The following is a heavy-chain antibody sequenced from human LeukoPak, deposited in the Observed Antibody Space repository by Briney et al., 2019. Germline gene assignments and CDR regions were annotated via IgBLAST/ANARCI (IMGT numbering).Heavy chain of an antibody. CDR1: GGSFSGYY. J-gene: IGHJ4*02. CDR2: INHSGST. CDR3: ARGGSRGSFYDFWSGYYTGIVFDY. Sequence: SETLSLTCAVYGGSFSGYYWSWIRQPPGKGLEWIGEINHSGSTNYNPSLKSRVTISVDTSKNQFSLKLSSVTAADTAVYYCARGGSRGSFYDFWSGYYTGIVFDYWGQGTPVTVSS. V-gene: IGHV4-34*01. D-gene: IGHD3-3*01.